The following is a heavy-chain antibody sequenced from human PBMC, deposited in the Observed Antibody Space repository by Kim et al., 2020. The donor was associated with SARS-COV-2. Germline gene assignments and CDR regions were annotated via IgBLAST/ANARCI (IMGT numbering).Heavy chain of an antibody. CDR1: GFTFSSYS. Sequence: GGSLRLSCAASGFTFSSYSMNWVRQAPGKGLDWVSSISSSSSYIYYADSVKGRFTISRDNAKNSLYLQMNSLRAEDTAVYYCARDLGSDNWGGYYYYGMDVWGQGNTVTVSS. D-gene: IGHD7-27*01. CDR2: ISSSSSYI. CDR3: ARDLGSDNWGGYYYYGMDV. J-gene: IGHJ6*02. V-gene: IGHV3-21*01.